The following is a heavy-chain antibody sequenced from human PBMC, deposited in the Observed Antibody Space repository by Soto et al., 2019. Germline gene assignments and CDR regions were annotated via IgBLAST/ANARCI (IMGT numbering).Heavy chain of an antibody. V-gene: IGHV1-18*01. Sequence: ASVKVSCKASGYTFTNYDINWVRQAPGQGLEWMGWISAYNGDTNYAQKLQGRVTMTTDTSTSTAYMELRSLRSDDTAVYYCARSGLPDPVVVVGHTPFDPWGQGTLVTVSS. CDR1: GYTFTNYD. CDR2: ISAYNGDT. CDR3: ARSGLPDPVVVVGHTPFDP. D-gene: IGHD2-15*01. J-gene: IGHJ5*02.